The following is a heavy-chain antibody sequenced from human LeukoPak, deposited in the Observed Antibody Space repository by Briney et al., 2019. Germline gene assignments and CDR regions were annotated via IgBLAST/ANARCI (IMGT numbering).Heavy chain of an antibody. CDR1: GASISSYY. CDR2: IYYSGST. Sequence: TSETLSLTCTVSGASISSYYWSWIRQPPGKGLEWIGYIYYSGSTNYNPSLKSRVTISVDTSKNQFSLKLSSVTAADTAVYYCARETGGYSSPFDYWGQGTLVTVSS. CDR3: ARETGGYSSPFDY. J-gene: IGHJ4*02. D-gene: IGHD6-13*01. V-gene: IGHV4-59*01.